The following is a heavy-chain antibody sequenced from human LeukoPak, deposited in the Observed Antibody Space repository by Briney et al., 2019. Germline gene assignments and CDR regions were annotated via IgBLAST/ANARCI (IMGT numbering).Heavy chain of an antibody. D-gene: IGHD2-15*01. CDR2: INAYNGNT. CDR1: GYTFTSYG. CDR3: ARGLAVVAARPYHYGMDV. V-gene: IGHV1-18*01. J-gene: IGHJ6*02. Sequence: ASVKVSCKASGYTFTSYGISWVRQAPGQGLEWMGRINAYNGNTNYAQELQGRVTMTTDTSTSTAYMELRSLRSDDTAVYYCARGLAVVAARPYHYGMDVWGQGTTVTVSS.